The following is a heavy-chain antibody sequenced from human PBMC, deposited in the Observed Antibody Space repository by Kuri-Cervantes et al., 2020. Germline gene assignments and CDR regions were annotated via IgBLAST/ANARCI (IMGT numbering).Heavy chain of an antibody. CDR2: ISGSGGST. CDR1: GFTFSSYA. J-gene: IGHJ4*02. V-gene: IGHV3-23*01. CDR3: AKASIVGATFYFDY. Sequence: GESLKISCAASGFTFSSYAMSWVRQAPGKGPEWVSAISGSGGSTYYADSVKGRFTISRDNSKNTLYLQMNSLRAEDTAVYYCAKASIVGATFYFDYWGQGTLVTVSS. D-gene: IGHD1-26*01.